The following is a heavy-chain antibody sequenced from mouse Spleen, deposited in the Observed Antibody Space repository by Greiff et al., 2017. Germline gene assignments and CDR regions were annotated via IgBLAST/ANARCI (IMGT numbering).Heavy chain of an antibody. Sequence: EVQLQESGPGMVKPSQSLSLTCTVTGYSITSGYDWHWIRHFPGNKLEWMGYISYSGSTNYNPSLKSRISITHDTSKNHFFLKLNSVTTEDTATYYCARGRITTVVSYYFDYWGQGTTLTVSS. J-gene: IGHJ2*01. CDR3: ARGRITTVVSYYFDY. V-gene: IGHV3-1*01. CDR1: GYSITSGYD. D-gene: IGHD1-1*01. CDR2: ISYSGST.